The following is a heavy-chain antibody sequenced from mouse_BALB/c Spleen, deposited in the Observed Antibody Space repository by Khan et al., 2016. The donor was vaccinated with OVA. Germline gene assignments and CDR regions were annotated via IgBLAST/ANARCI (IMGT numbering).Heavy chain of an antibody. CDR2: INTYTGET. J-gene: IGHJ1*01. Sequence: QIQLVQSGPELKKPGETVKISCKASGYTFTNQGMNWVKQAPGKGLKWMGWINTYTGETTYADDFKGRFAFSLETSASIAYLQINNLKTEDMSTYFGARGYWYFDVWGAGTTVTVSS. V-gene: IGHV9-1*02. CDR1: GYTFTNQG. CDR3: ARGYWYFDV.